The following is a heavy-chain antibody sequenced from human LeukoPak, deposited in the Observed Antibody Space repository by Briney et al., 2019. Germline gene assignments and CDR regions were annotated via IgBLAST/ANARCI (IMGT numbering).Heavy chain of an antibody. CDR3: ARGPPNWGYDY. D-gene: IGHD7-27*01. J-gene: IGHJ4*02. Sequence: PGSSVKVSCKASGYTFTSYDFNWVRQATGQRPEWMGWMSPNSGDTGYAQKFQDRVTMTRNTSISTAYMELSSLRSDDTAVYYCARGPPNWGYDYWGPGTLVTVSS. CDR2: MSPNSGDT. CDR1: GYTFTSYD. V-gene: IGHV1-8*01.